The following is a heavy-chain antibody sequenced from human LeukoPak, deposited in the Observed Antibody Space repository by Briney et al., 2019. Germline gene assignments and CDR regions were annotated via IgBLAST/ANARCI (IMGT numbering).Heavy chain of an antibody. V-gene: IGHV1-69*04. J-gene: IGHJ6*02. CDR3: ATYNVDNYDTSDGMDV. CDR1: GGTFTSYA. CDR2: NIPLIGVT. Sequence: SLKVSCKASGGTFTSYAFSWVRRAPGQGLEWMGRNIPLIGVTDSAQKFRDRVTVTADKSTSTAYMELSSLRSEDTAVYYCATYNVDNYDTSDGMDVWGQGTTVTVSS. D-gene: IGHD3-22*01.